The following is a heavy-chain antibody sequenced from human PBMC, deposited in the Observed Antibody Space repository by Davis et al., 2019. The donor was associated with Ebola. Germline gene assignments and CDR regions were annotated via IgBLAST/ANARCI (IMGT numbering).Heavy chain of an antibody. CDR3: TGGGSYYVLDY. V-gene: IGHV1-69*10. J-gene: IGHJ4*02. CDR2: TITLLDTT. Sequence: AASVKVSCKASGGIFDNYVISWVRQAPGQGLEWMGGTITLLDTTNYAQKFQGRATITADRSTSTFYMEMSSLTSDDTAVYYCTGGGSYYVLDYWGQGTLATVSS. D-gene: IGHD3-10*01. CDR1: GGIFDNYV.